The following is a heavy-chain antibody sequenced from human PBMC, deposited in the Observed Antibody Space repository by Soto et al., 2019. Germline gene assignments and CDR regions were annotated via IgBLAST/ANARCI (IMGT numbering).Heavy chain of an antibody. J-gene: IGHJ4*02. V-gene: IGHV3-23*01. D-gene: IGHD3-3*01. CDR2: VTGTGAST. Sequence: EVQLLESGGGMVQPGGSLRLSCAASGFTFSSYAMNWVRQPPGKGLEWVSAVTGTGASTYYADSVKGRFTISRDNSKNMLFLQMNSLRAEDTALYNCARVGAFRSCSGSPAFDSWGQGTLFTVSS. CDR3: ARVGAFRSCSGSPAFDS. CDR1: GFTFSSYA.